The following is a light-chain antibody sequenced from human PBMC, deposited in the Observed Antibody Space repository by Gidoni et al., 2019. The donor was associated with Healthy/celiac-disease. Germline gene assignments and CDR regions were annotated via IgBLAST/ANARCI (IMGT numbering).Light chain of an antibody. CDR3: NSRDSSGNHLYV. CDR2: GKN. V-gene: IGLV3-19*01. CDR1: SLRSYY. J-gene: IGLJ1*01. Sequence: SSELTQDPAVSVALGQTVRITCQGDSLRSYYASWYQQKPGQAPVLVIYGKNNRPTGIPDRFSGYSSGNTASLTSTGAQAEDEADYYCNSRDSSGNHLYVFGTGTKVTVL.